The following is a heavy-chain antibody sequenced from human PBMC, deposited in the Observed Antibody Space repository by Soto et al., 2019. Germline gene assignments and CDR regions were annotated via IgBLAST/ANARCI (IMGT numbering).Heavy chain of an antibody. V-gene: IGHV4-34*01. CDR3: ARGLGSSGYYPWFDP. CDR2: INHSGST. J-gene: IGHJ5*02. D-gene: IGHD3-22*01. CDR1: GGSFSGYY. Sequence: QVQLQQWGAGLLKPSETLSLTCAVYGGSFSGYYWSWIRQPPGKGLEWIGEINHSGSTNYNPSLKSRVTISVDTSKNQFSLKLSSVTAADTAVYYCARGLGSSGYYPWFDPWGQGTLVTVSS.